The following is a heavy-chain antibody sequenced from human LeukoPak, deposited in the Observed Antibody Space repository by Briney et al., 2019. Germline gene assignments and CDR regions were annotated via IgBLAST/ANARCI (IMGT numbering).Heavy chain of an antibody. V-gene: IGHV4-30-4*01. D-gene: IGHD3-10*01. CDR3: ARGLTGYYYGSGSYYNVAGVYNWFDP. Sequence: SETLSLTCIVSGVSISSGDYYWSWIRQPPGKGLEWIGYIYYSGSTYYNPSLKSRVTISVDTSKNQFSLKLSSVTAADTAVYYCARGLTGYYYGSGSYYNVAGVYNWFDPWGQGTLVTVSS. CDR2: IYYSGST. J-gene: IGHJ5*02. CDR1: GVSISSGDYY.